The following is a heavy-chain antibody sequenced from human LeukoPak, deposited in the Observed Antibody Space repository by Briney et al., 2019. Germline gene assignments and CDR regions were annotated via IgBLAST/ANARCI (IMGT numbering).Heavy chain of an antibody. CDR2: INWNGGST. CDR1: GFTFDDYG. Sequence: GGSLRLSCAASGFTFDDYGMSWVRQAPGKGLEWVSGINWNGGSTGYADSVKGRFTISRDNAKNSLYLQMNSLRAEDTALYYCARDPLTSPGPGIAAAPGFDPWGQGTLVTVSS. CDR3: ARDPLTSPGPGIAAAPGFDP. V-gene: IGHV3-20*04. D-gene: IGHD6-13*01. J-gene: IGHJ5*02.